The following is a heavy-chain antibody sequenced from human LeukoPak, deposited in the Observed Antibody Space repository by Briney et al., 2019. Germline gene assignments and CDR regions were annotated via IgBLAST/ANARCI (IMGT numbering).Heavy chain of an antibody. CDR1: GHTLTELS. V-gene: IGHV1-24*01. CDR2: FDPEDGET. J-gene: IGHJ4*02. D-gene: IGHD3-10*01. CDR3: ATLKLRFGELLWGYYFDY. Sequence: ASEKVSCKVSGHTLTELSMHWVRQAPGKGLEWMGGFDPEDGETIYAQKFQGRVTMTEDTSTDTAYMELRSLRSEDTAVYYCATLKLRFGELLWGYYFDYWGQGTLVTVSS.